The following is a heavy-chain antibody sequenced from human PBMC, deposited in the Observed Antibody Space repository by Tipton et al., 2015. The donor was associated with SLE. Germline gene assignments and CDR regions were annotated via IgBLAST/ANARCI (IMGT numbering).Heavy chain of an antibody. J-gene: IGHJ4*02. V-gene: IGHV4-34*01. D-gene: IGHD3-9*01. CDR2: INHSGST. Sequence: TLSLTCAVYGGSFSGYYWSWIRQPPGKGLEWIGEINHSGSTNYNPSLKSRVTISVDTSKNQFPLKLSPVTAAETAVYYCARDDSTNFDYWGQGTLVTVSS. CDR3: ARDDSTNFDY. CDR1: GGSFSGYY.